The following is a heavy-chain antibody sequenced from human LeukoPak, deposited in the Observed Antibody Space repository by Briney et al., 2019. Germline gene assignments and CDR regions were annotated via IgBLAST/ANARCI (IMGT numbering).Heavy chain of an antibody. J-gene: IGHJ4*02. CDR3: ANANITMVLFDY. CDR1: GFIFSSYA. D-gene: IGHD3-10*01. V-gene: IGHV3-23*01. CDR2: ISGSGGST. Sequence: GGSLRLSCAASGFIFSSYAMSWVRQAPGKGLEWVSAISGSGGSTYYADSVKGRFTISRDNSKNTLYLQMNSLRAEDTAVYYCANANITMVLFDYWGQGTLVTVSS.